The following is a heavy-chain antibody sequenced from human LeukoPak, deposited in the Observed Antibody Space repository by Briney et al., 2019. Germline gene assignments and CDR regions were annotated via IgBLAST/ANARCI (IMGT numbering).Heavy chain of an antibody. CDR2: INAGNGDT. J-gene: IGHJ4*02. D-gene: IGHD4-17*01. CDR1: GYTFTDYA. Sequence: ASVRVSRKASGYTFTDYAIHWVRQAPGQSLEWMGWINAGNGDTKYSQKFQGRVTITRDTSANTAYMEVSSLRSEDTAVYYCARDRWVTTVNFDYWGQGTLVTVSS. V-gene: IGHV1-3*01. CDR3: ARDRWVTTVNFDY.